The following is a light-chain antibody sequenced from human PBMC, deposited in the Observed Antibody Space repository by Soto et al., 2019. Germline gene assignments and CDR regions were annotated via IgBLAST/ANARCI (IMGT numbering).Light chain of an antibody. CDR2: DAS. Sequence: PSRLSASVGNRVTITCQASQNINNYLNWYQQKPGRAPKLLIYDASNLEAGVPSRFRGSGSVTDFTFTISRLQPEDIATYYCQQYSHLITFGQGTRVEIK. J-gene: IGKJ5*01. CDR3: QQYSHLIT. V-gene: IGKV1-33*01. CDR1: QNINNY.